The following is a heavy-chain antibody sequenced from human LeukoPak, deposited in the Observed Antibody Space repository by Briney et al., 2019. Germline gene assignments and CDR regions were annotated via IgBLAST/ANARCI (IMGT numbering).Heavy chain of an antibody. V-gene: IGHV4-59*07. Sequence: PSDTLSLTCNVSGCSISSYYWSWIRQPPGKGLEWIGYIYYSGSTNYNPSLKSRVTISVDTSKNQFSLKLSSVTAADTAVYYCARLGYDSSGVNFDYWGQGTLVTVSS. CDR2: IYYSGST. D-gene: IGHD3-22*01. CDR1: GCSISSYY. CDR3: ARLGYDSSGVNFDY. J-gene: IGHJ4*02.